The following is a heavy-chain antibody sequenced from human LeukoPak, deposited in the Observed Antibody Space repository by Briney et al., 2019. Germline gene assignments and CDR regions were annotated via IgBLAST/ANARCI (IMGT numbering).Heavy chain of an antibody. CDR2: ISSSSSYI. J-gene: IGHJ4*02. Sequence: GGSLRLSCAASGFTFSSYIMNWVRQAPGKGLEWVSSISSSSSYIYYADSVKGRFTISRDNAKNSLYPQMNSLRAEDTAVYYCARADYVWGSYQGQYFDYWGQGTLVTVSS. CDR3: ARADYVWGSYQGQYFDY. V-gene: IGHV3-21*01. CDR1: GFTFSSYI. D-gene: IGHD3-16*02.